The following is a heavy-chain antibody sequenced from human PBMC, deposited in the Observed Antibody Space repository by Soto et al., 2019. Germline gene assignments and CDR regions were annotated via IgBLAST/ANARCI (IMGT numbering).Heavy chain of an antibody. V-gene: IGHV3-33*01. CDR2: IWYDGSNK. Sequence: QVQLVESGGGVVQPGRSLRLSCAESGFTFSSYGMHWVRQAPGKGLEWVAVIWYDGSNKYYADSVKGRFTISRDNSKNTLYLQMNSLRAEDTAVYYCARDLLRYAPWFDPWGQGTLVTVSS. J-gene: IGHJ5*02. CDR1: GFTFSSYG. CDR3: ARDLLRYAPWFDP. D-gene: IGHD2-15*01.